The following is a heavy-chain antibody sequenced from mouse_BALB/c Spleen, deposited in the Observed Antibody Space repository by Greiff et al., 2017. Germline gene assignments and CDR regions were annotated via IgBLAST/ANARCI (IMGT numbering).Heavy chain of an antibody. D-gene: IGHD2-1*01. J-gene: IGHJ2*01. Sequence: EVQLVESGPGLVKPSQSLSLTCTVTGYSITSDYAWNWIRQFPGNKLEWMGYISYSGSTSYNPSLKSRISITRDTSKNQFFLQLNSVTTEDTATYYCARSGGNYDYFDYWGQGTTLTVSS. CDR1: GYSITSDYA. CDR2: ISYSGST. CDR3: ARSGGNYDYFDY. V-gene: IGHV3-2*02.